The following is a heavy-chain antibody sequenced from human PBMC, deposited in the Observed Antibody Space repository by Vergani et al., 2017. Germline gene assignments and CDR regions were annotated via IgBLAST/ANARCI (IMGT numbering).Heavy chain of an antibody. CDR2: IYLGGTT. CDR3: ARGPSVVHGHYVYYYACFMGV. V-gene: IGHV4-59*01. Sequence: QVHLQEAGPGLVKPAETLSLTCTVSGNSMNNYYWNWIRQTPGKGLEWSGYIYLGGTTTYNPSLESRVSLSADTSKIQVSLQLTSVTAADTAVYYCARGPSVVHGHYVYYYACFMGVWGKGTTGTV. J-gene: IGHJ6*03. CDR1: GNSMNNYY. D-gene: IGHD3-22*01.